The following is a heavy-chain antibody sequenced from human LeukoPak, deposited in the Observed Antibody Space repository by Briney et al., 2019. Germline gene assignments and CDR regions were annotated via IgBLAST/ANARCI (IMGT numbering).Heavy chain of an antibody. D-gene: IGHD6-13*01. Sequence: GGALRLSCAASGFTFSDYYMSWIRQAPGKGLEWVSYISSSRSYTNYADSVKGRFTISRDNAKNSLYLQMNSLRAEDTAVYYCARERIADRHAFDIWGQGTMVTVSS. CDR2: ISSSRSYT. J-gene: IGHJ3*02. CDR1: GFTFSDYY. V-gene: IGHV3-11*06. CDR3: ARERIADRHAFDI.